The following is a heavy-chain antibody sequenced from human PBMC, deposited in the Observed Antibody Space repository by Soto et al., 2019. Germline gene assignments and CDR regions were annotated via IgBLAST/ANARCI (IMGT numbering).Heavy chain of an antibody. CDR3: AREGRLGYWSGGSCYGPDY. D-gene: IGHD2-15*01. J-gene: IGHJ4*02. Sequence: QVQLVQSGAEVKNPGASVKVSCKASGYTFITYGISWVRQAPGQGLEWMGWISAYNGNTNYAQELQGRVTMTTDTPRRTAYMELRSLGSDDTAVYYCAREGRLGYWSGGSCYGPDYWGQGTLVTVSS. CDR2: ISAYNGNT. CDR1: GYTFITYG. V-gene: IGHV1-18*01.